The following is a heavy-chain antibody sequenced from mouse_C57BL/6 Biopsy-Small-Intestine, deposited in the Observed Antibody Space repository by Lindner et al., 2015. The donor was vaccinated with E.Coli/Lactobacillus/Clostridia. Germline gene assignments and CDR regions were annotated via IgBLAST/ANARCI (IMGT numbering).Heavy chain of an antibody. CDR1: GYTFTGYW. D-gene: IGHD1-1*01. V-gene: IGHV1-9*01. CDR2: ILPGSGST. CDR3: ARRFGSSWDY. J-gene: IGHJ2*01. Sequence: VQLQESGAELMKPGASVKLSCKATGYTFTGYWIEWVKQRPGHGLDWIGEILPGSGSTNYSEKFKGKATFTADTSSNTAYMQLSSLTTEDSAIYYCARRFGSSWDYWGQGSTLTVSS.